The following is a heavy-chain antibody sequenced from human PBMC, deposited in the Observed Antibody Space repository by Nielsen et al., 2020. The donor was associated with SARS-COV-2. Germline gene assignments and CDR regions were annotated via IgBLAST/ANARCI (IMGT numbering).Heavy chain of an antibody. V-gene: IGHV6-1*01. CDR2: TYYRSKWYN. CDR3: ARHGVEEQLGGTAIIYYYYYMDV. Sequence: WIRQSPSRGLEWLGRTYYRSKWYNDYAVSVKSRITINPDTSKNQFSLQLNSVTPEDTAVYYCARHGVEEQLGGTAIIYYYYYMDVWGKGTTVTVSS. J-gene: IGHJ6*03. D-gene: IGHD6-6*01.